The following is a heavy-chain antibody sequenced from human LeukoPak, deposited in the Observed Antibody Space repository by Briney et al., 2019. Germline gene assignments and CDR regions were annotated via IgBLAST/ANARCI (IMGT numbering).Heavy chain of an antibody. CDR1: GYTFTGYY. Sequence: ASVKVSCKASGYTFTGYYMHWVRQAPGQGLEWIGWINPNSGGTNYAQKFQGRVTMTTDTSTSTAYMELRSLRSDDTAVYYCAKTSGSLYYYYYYMDVWGKGTTVTISS. D-gene: IGHD1-26*01. V-gene: IGHV1-2*02. CDR2: INPNSGGT. J-gene: IGHJ6*03. CDR3: AKTSGSLYYYYYYMDV.